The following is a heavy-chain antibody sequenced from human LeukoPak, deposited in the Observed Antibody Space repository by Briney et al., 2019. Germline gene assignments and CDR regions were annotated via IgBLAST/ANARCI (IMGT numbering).Heavy chain of an antibody. D-gene: IGHD4/OR15-4a*01. V-gene: IGHV3-30*18. Sequence: GGSLRLSCAASGFTFSSYSMNWVRQAPGKGLEWVAVISYDGSNKYYADSVKGRFTISRDNSKNTLYLQMNSLRAEDTAVYYCAKGGASDYWGQGTLVTVSS. CDR3: AKGGASDY. CDR1: GFTFSSYS. J-gene: IGHJ4*02. CDR2: ISYDGSNK.